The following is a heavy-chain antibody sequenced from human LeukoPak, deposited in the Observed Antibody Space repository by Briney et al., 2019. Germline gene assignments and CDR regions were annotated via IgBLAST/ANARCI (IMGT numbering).Heavy chain of an antibody. CDR1: GGTFSSYG. Sequence: ASVKVPCKASGGTFSSYGISWVRQAPGQGLEWMARIIPIFGTTNYAQKFQGRVTITADTSTSIAYMDLRSLRSEDTAVYYCARDYYYDSSGYHPAEYFNHWGQGTLVTVSS. V-gene: IGHV1-69*06. D-gene: IGHD3-22*01. CDR2: IIPIFGTT. J-gene: IGHJ1*01. CDR3: ARDYYYDSSGYHPAEYFNH.